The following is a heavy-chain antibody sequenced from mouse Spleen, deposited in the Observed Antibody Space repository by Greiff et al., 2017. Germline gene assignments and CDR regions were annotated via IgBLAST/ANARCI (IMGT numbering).Heavy chain of an antibody. CDR2: IDPEDGDT. CDR1: GFNIKDYY. V-gene: IGHV14-1*01. D-gene: IGHD2-1*01. Sequence: EVKLQESGAELVRPGASVKLSCTASGFNIKDYYMHWVKQRPEQGLEWIGRIDPEDGDTEYAPKFQGKATMTADTSSNTAYLQLSSLTSEDTAVYYCTTLLWSLYYAMDYWGQGTSVTVSS. J-gene: IGHJ4*01. CDR3: TTLLWSLYYAMDY.